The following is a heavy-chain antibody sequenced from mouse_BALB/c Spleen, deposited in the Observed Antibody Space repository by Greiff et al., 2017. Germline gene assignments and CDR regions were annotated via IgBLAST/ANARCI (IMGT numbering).Heavy chain of an antibody. Sequence: QVQLQQSGPGLVAPSQSLSITCTVSGFSLTSYGVHWVRQPPGKGLEWLGVIWAGGSTNYNSALMSRLSISKDNSKSQVFLKMNSLQTDDTAMYYCASPPEDNYGGYFDVWGAGTTVTVSS. CDR2: IWAGGST. J-gene: IGHJ1*01. CDR3: ASPPEDNYGGYFDV. V-gene: IGHV2-9*02. D-gene: IGHD2-12*01. CDR1: GFSLTSYG.